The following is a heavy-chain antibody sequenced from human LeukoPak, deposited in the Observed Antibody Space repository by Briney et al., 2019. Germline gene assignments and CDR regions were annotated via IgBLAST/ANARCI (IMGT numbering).Heavy chain of an antibody. V-gene: IGHV4-59*01. J-gene: IGHJ3*02. CDR2: IYYSGST. Sequence: ASETLSLTCTVSGGSISSYFWRWIRQPPGKGLEWIGYIYYSGSTNYNPSLKSRLTISVDTSKNQFSLKLSSVTAADTAVYYCASARLGSGLEGAFDIWGQGTMVTVSS. CDR1: GGSISSYF. CDR3: ASARLGSGLEGAFDI. D-gene: IGHD6-25*01.